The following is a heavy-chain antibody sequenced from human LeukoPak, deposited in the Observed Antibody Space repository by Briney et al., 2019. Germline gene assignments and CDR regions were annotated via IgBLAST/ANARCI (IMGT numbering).Heavy chain of an antibody. CDR2: IVVGSGNT. V-gene: IGHV1-58*01. D-gene: IGHD2-2*02. Sequence: ASVKVPCKASGFTFTSSAVQWVRQARGQRLEWIGWIVVGSGNTNYAQKFQERVTITRDMSTSTAYMELSSLRSEDTAVYYCAAVPAAIRGWFDPWGQGTLVTVSS. CDR1: GFTFTSSA. J-gene: IGHJ5*02. CDR3: AAVPAAIRGWFDP.